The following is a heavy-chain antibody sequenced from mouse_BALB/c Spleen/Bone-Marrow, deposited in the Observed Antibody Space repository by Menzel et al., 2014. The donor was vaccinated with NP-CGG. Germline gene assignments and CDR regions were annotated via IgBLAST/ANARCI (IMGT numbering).Heavy chain of an antibody. Sequence: VHLVESGPELVKPGASVKMSCKASGYTFTSYYIHWVKQRPGQGLEWIGWIYPGDGSTKYNEKFKGKTTLTADKSSSTAYMLLSSLTSEDSAIYFCARKGIYYDYDAWFAYWGQGTLFTVSA. CDR2: IYPGDGST. CDR1: GYTFTSYY. CDR3: ARKGIYYDYDAWFAY. V-gene: IGHV1S56*01. D-gene: IGHD2-4*01. J-gene: IGHJ3*01.